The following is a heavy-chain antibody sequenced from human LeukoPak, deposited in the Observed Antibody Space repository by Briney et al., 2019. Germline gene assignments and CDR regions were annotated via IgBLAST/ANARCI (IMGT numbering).Heavy chain of an antibody. J-gene: IGHJ4*02. V-gene: IGHV3-64*01. CDR3: ARESAYYDY. CDR1: GFTFSTYP. CDR2: ISSDGGTT. Sequence: AGGSLRLSCAASGFTFSTYPMHWVRRAPGKGLEYVSAISSDGGTTYYGNSVRGRFTISRDNPKNTLYLQMGSLRTEDMAVYYCARESAYYDYWGQGTLVTVSS.